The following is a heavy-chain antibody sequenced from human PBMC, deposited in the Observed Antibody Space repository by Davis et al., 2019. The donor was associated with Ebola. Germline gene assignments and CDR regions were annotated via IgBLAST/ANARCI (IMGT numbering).Heavy chain of an antibody. CDR3: ARDGGWDIAAAGGWFDP. CDR2: IKQDGSEK. CDR1: GFTFSSYW. V-gene: IGHV3-7*01. J-gene: IGHJ5*02. D-gene: IGHD6-13*01. Sequence: GESLKIPCAASGFTFSSYWMSWVRQAPGKGLEWVANIKQDGSEKYYVDSVKGRFTISRDNAKNSLYLQMNSLRAEDTAVYYCARDGGWDIAAAGGWFDPWGQGTLVTVSS.